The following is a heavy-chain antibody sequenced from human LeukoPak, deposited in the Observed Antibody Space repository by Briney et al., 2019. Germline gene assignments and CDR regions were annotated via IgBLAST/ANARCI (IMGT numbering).Heavy chain of an antibody. Sequence: GRSLRLSCAASGFTFSSYAMHWVRQAPGKGLEWVAVISYDGSNKYCADSVKGRFTISRDNSKNTLYLQMNSLRAEDTAVYYCAKADDHYVTDYWGQGTLVTVSS. V-gene: IGHV3-30-3*01. D-gene: IGHD3-16*01. CDR3: AKADDHYVTDY. J-gene: IGHJ4*02. CDR2: ISYDGSNK. CDR1: GFTFSSYA.